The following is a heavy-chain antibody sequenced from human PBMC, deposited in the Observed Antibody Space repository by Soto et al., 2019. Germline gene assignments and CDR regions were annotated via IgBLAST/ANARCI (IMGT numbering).Heavy chain of an antibody. CDR3: ATRYSYDHF. CDR1: GYAFTGYY. Sequence: ASVKVSCKSSGYAFTGYYIHWVRQAPGQGLEWMGWINPNSGDTNYAQKFQGRVTMTRDTSFSTAYMELSSLRSDDTAVYYCATRYSYDHFWCQGTSVTVS. V-gene: IGHV1-2*02. CDR2: INPNSGDT. J-gene: IGHJ1*01. D-gene: IGHD5-18*01.